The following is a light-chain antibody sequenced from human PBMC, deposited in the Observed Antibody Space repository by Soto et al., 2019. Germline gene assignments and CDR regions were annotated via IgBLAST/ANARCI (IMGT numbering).Light chain of an antibody. Sequence: EIVMTQSPATLSVSPGERATLSCRASQRISTNLAWYQQTPGQAPRLLIYGASTRAIGIPGRFSGSGSGTEFVLTISSLQSEDSAVYYCQQYNSRPLTFRGGTKVEIK. CDR3: QQYNSRPLT. CDR1: QRISTN. V-gene: IGKV3-15*01. CDR2: GAS. J-gene: IGKJ4*01.